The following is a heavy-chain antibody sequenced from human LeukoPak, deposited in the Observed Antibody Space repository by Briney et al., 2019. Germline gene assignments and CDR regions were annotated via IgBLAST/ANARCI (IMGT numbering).Heavy chain of an antibody. J-gene: IGHJ6*02. CDR2: ISAYSGNT. CDR3: AKDSSGYYSRDYYYGMDA. CDR1: GYTFTSYG. D-gene: IGHD3-22*01. Sequence: ASVKVSCKASGYTFTSYGISWVRQAPGQGLEWMGWISAYSGNTNYAQKLQGRVTMTTDTSTSTAYMELRSLRSDDTAVYYCAKDSSGYYSRDYYYGMDAWGQGTTVTVSS. V-gene: IGHV1-18*01.